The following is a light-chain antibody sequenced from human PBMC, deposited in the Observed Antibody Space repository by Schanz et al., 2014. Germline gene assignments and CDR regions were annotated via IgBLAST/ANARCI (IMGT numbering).Light chain of an antibody. CDR1: SSDIGAYNY. CDR2: DVS. CDR3: CSYTRDHTVL. V-gene: IGLV2-14*03. Sequence: QSALTQPASVSGSPGQSITISCTGTSSDIGAYNYVSWYQQHPGKAPKVMIYDVSNRPSGVSNRFSGSKSGNTASLTISGLQAEDEADYYCCSYTRDHTVLFGGGTKLTVL. J-gene: IGLJ2*01.